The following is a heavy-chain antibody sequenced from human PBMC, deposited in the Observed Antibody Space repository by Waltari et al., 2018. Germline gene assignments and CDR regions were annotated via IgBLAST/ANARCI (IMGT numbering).Heavy chain of an antibody. D-gene: IGHD3-22*01. CDR2: INPNSGGT. V-gene: IGHV1-2*02. CDR1: GYTFTSYY. J-gene: IGHJ3*02. Sequence: QVQLVQSGAEVKKPGASVTVSCKASGYTFTSYYMHWVRPAPGQGLEWMGWINPNSGGTNYAQKFQGRVTMTRDTSISTAYMELSRLRSDDTAVYYCASLISITMIVPHAFDIWGQGTMVTVSS. CDR3: ASLISITMIVPHAFDI.